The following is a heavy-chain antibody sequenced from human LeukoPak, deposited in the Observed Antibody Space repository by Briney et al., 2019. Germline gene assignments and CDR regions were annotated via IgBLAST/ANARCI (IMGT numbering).Heavy chain of an antibody. J-gene: IGHJ3*02. CDR2: IRYDGINK. Sequence: GGSLRLSCAASEFTFNSYNMNWVRQAPGKGLEWVAFIRYDGINKYYADSVKGRFTISRDSFKNTLYLQMNSLRPEDTAVYYCAKEGDYYGSGSYRDGFDIWGQGTRATVSS. CDR1: EFTFNSYN. CDR3: AKEGDYYGSGSYRDGFDI. D-gene: IGHD3-10*01. V-gene: IGHV3-30*02.